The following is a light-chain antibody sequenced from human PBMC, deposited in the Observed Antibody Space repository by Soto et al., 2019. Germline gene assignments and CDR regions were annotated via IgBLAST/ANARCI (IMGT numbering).Light chain of an antibody. CDR2: DNN. CDR3: GPWNSSLTAYV. Sequence: QSVLTQPPSVSAAPGQKVTISCSGSSSNIGNNYVSWYQQLPGAAPKLLIYDNNKRPSGIPDRFSGSKSGTSATLGITGLQTGAEADYYSGPWNSSLTAYVFGTGTKVTVL. J-gene: IGLJ1*01. CDR1: SSNIGNNY. V-gene: IGLV1-51*01.